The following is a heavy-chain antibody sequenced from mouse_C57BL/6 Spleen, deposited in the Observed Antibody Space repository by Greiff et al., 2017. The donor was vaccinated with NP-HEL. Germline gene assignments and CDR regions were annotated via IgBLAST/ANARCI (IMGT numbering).Heavy chain of an antibody. CDR1: GFTFSDAW. CDR2: IRNKANNHAT. CDR3: TREDANWDWYFDV. V-gene: IGHV6-6*01. D-gene: IGHD4-1*01. Sequence: EVHLVESGGGLVQPGGSMKLSCAASGFTFSDAWMDWVRQSPEKGLEWVAEIRNKANNHATYYAESVKGRFTISRDDSKSSVYLQMNSLRAEDTGIYYCTREDANWDWYFDVWGTGTTVTVSS. J-gene: IGHJ1*03.